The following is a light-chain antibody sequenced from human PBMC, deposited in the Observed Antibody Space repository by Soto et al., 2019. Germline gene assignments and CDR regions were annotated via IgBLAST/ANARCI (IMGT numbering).Light chain of an antibody. CDR1: HNIDNY. V-gene: IGKV1-39*01. Sequence: DIQMTQSPSSLSASVGDRVTITCRASHNIDNYLNWYQQRPGKAPKLLIDAASSLQSGVPSRFSGCGPGTDFTLIISSLQSEDCATYYGQQTYSAPFPFGPGTKVDI. J-gene: IGKJ3*01. CDR2: AAS. CDR3: QQTYSAPFP.